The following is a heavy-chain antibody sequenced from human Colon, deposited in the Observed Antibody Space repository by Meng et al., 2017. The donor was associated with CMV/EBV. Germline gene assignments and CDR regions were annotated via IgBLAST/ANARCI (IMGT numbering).Heavy chain of an antibody. D-gene: IGHD4-11*01. CDR3: ARGQDCSNYWWFDP. V-gene: IGHV3-23*05. Sequence: RWGRQAARRGVGWVEGINGSRINTFYAGNGRGRITISRDNNKNTVFLQMNSLGVDDTAVYYCARGQDCSNYWWFDPWGQGTLVTVSS. CDR2: INGSRINT. J-gene: IGHJ5*02.